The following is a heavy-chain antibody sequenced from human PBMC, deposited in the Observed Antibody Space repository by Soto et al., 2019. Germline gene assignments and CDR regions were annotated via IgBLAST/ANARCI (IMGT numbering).Heavy chain of an antibody. V-gene: IGHV5-51*01. CDR3: ARRKDFWSGYCPYYFDY. J-gene: IGHJ4*02. Sequence: PXESLTIFCTGSGYSFTSYWIGLVRQMPGKGLEWMGIIYPCDSDTRYSPSFQGQVTISADKSISTAYLQWSSLKASDTAMYYCARRKDFWSGYCPYYFDYWGQGTLVTVSS. D-gene: IGHD3-3*01. CDR2: IYPCDSDT. CDR1: GYSFTSYW.